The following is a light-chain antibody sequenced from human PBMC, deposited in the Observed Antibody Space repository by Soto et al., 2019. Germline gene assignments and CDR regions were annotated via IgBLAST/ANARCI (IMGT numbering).Light chain of an antibody. Sequence: DIQMTQSPSSVSASVGDRVTITCRASQGINKWLAWYQQKPGTAPKLLIYSASSLHSGVPSRFSGSGSGTDFTLTISSLQPEDVATYYCQQANTFALTFGGGTKGEI. CDR2: SAS. CDR1: QGINKW. CDR3: QQANTFALT. V-gene: IGKV1-12*01. J-gene: IGKJ4*01.